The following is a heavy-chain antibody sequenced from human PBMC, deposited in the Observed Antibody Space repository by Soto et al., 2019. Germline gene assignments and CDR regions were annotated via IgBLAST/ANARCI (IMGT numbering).Heavy chain of an antibody. V-gene: IGHV4-34*01. D-gene: IGHD6-13*01. CDR3: ARRLNSSSPYFDY. CDR1: GGSFSGYY. CDR2: INHSGST. Sequence: PSETLSLTCAVYGGSFSGYYWSWIRQPPGKGLEWIGEINHSGSTNYNPSLKSRVTISVDTSKNQFSLKLSSVTAADTAAYYCARRLNSSSPYFDYWGQGTLVTVSS. J-gene: IGHJ4*02.